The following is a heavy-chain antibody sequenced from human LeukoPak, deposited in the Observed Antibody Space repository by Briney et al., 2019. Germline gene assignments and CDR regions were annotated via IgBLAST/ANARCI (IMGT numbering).Heavy chain of an antibody. J-gene: IGHJ4*02. D-gene: IGHD3-3*01. CDR3: ARDPYYDFWSGYYN. CDR2: ISAYNGNT. Sequence: ASVKVSCKASGYTFTSYGISWVRQAPGQGLEWMGWISAYNGNTNYAQKLQGRVTMTTDTSASTAYMELRSLRSDDTAVYYCARDPYYDFWSGYYNWGQGTLVTVSS. CDR1: GYTFTSYG. V-gene: IGHV1-18*01.